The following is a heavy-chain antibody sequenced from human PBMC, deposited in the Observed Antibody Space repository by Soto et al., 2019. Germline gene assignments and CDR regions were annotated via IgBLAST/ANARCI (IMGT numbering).Heavy chain of an antibody. J-gene: IGHJ5*02. V-gene: IGHV3-53*01. CDR3: ARELPPDL. Sequence: GGSLRLSCAASGFTVSSKYMNWVRQAPGKGLEWVSIIWSAGLTYYADSVRGRFTISRDISKNILFLQMNNLRAEDSAIYYCARELPPDLWGQGTMVTVSS. D-gene: IGHD2-15*01. CDR1: GFTVSSKY. CDR2: IWSAGLT.